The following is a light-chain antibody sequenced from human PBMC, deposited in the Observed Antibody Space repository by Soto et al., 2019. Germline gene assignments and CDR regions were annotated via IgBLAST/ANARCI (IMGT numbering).Light chain of an antibody. CDR1: QGISSY. J-gene: IGKJ4*01. V-gene: IGKV1-8*01. CDR3: QQYGSSPLA. CDR2: AAS. Sequence: AIRMTQSPSSFSASTGDRVTITCRASQGISSYLAWYQQKPGKAPKLLIYAASTLQSGVPSRFSGSGSGTHFSLTISSLQSEDSAVYYCQQYGSSPLAFGGGTKVDIK.